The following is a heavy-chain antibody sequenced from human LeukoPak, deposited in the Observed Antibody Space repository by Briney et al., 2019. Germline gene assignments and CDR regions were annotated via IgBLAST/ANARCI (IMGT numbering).Heavy chain of an antibody. CDR3: ARDWGYDFWSGYQDY. Sequence: GGSLRLSCAASGFTFSDYYMSWIRLDPGKGLEWVSYISSSGSTIYYADSVKGRFTISRDNAKNSLYLQMNSLRAEDTAVYYCARDWGYDFWSGYQDYWGQGTLVTVSS. D-gene: IGHD3-3*01. CDR1: GFTFSDYY. J-gene: IGHJ4*02. V-gene: IGHV3-11*04. CDR2: ISSSGSTI.